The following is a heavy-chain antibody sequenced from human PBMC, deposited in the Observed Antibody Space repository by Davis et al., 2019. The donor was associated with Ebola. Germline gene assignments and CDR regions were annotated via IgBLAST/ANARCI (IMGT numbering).Heavy chain of an antibody. Sequence: PGGSLRLSCAASGFTFSSYGMHWVRQAPGKGLEWVAVISYDGSNKYYADSMKGRFTISRDNAKNSLYLQMNSLRAEDTAVYYCASGLRGYSYGNWFDTWGQGTLVTVSS. V-gene: IGHV3-30*03. CDR2: ISYDGSNK. J-gene: IGHJ5*02. D-gene: IGHD5-18*01. CDR3: ASGLRGYSYGNWFDT. CDR1: GFTFSSYG.